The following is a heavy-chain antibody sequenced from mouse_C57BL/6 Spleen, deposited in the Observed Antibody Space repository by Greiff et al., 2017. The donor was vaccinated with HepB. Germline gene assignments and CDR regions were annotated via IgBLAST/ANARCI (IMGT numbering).Heavy chain of an antibody. J-gene: IGHJ3*01. CDR2: IDPSDSYT. CDR1: GFTFTSYW. Sequence: VQLQQPGAELVMPGASVKLSCKASGFTFTSYWMHWVKQSPGQGLEWIGEIDPSDSYTNYNQKFKGQSTFTVDKSSSTAYMQLSSLTSEDSAVYYCARRSANWNWFAYWGQGTLVTVSA. D-gene: IGHD4-1*01. CDR3: ARRSANWNWFAY. V-gene: IGHV1-69*01.